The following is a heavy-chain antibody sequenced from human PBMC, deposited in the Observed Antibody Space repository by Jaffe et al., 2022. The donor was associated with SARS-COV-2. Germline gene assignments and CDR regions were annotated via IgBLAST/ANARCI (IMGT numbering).Heavy chain of an antibody. CDR1: GGSFSGYY. CDR3: ARRLGSLRRVVAVAGTLRVWFDP. D-gene: IGHD6-19*01. CDR2: INHSGST. J-gene: IGHJ5*02. V-gene: IGHV4-34*01. Sequence: QVQLQQWGAGLLKPSETLSLTCAVYGGSFSGYYWSWIRQPPGKGLEWIGEINHSGSTNYNPSLKSRVTISVDTSKNQFSLKLSSVTAADTAVYYCARRLGSLRRVVAVAGTLRVWFDPWGQGTLVTVSS.